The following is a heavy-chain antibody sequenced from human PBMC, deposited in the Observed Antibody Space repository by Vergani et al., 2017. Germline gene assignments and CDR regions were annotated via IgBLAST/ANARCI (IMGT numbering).Heavy chain of an antibody. J-gene: IGHJ5*02. CDR1: GGSISSSSYY. Sequence: QVQLQESGPGLVKPSETLSLTCTVSGGSISSSSYYWGWIRQPPGKGLEWIGSIYYSGSTYYNPSLKSRVTISVDTSKNQFSLKLSSVTAADTAVYYCARDRTGYSSSWYEYNWFDPWSQGTLVTVSS. V-gene: IGHV4-39*07. D-gene: IGHD6-13*01. CDR3: ARDRTGYSSSWYEYNWFDP. CDR2: IYYSGST.